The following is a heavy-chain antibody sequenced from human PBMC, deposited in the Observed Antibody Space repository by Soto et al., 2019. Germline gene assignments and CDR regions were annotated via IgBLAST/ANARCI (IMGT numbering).Heavy chain of an antibody. CDR2: MSAYNGNT. J-gene: IGHJ4*02. V-gene: IGHV1-18*01. D-gene: IGHD2-21*02. Sequence: QVQLVQSGAEVKKPGASVKVSCKASGYTLTSDGISWVRQAPGQGLEWMGGMSAYNGNTNYAQKLQGKVTMTTDTSTSTAYMELRSLRADDTAVYYCARTVSGNSVFGYWGQGTLVTVSS. CDR1: GYTLTSDG. CDR3: ARTVSGNSVFGY.